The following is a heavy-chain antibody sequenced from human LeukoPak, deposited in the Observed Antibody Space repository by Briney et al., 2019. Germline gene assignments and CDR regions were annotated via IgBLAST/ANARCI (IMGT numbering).Heavy chain of an antibody. D-gene: IGHD3-22*01. CDR1: GYTFSSHG. CDR2: ISGYNGNT. CDR3: ARPYYDSSGRAYNWFDP. J-gene: IGHJ5*02. Sequence: ASVKVSCKASGYTFSSHGISWVRQAPGQGLEWMGWISGYNGNTNYAQNLQGRVTMTTDTSTSTVYMELSRLRSDDTAVYYCARPYYDSSGRAYNWFDPWGQGTLVTVSS. V-gene: IGHV1-18*01.